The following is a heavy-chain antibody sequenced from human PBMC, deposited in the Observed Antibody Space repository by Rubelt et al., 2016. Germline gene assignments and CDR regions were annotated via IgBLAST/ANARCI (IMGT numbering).Heavy chain of an antibody. CDR2: INPSGGST. D-gene: IGHD6-19*01. J-gene: IGHJ4*02. V-gene: IGHV1-46*01. CDR3: ARDLYKGPRWLVAY. Sequence: QVQLVQSGAEVKKPGASVKVSCKASGYTFTSYYMHWVRQAPGQGLEWMGIINPSGGSTSYAQMFQGRVTMTRDTSISTAYMELSRLRSDDTAVYYCARDLYKGPRWLVAYWGQGTLVTVSS. CDR1: GYTFTSYY.